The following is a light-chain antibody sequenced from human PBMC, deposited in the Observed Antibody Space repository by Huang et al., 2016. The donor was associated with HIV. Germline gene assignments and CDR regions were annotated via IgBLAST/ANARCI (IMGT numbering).Light chain of an antibody. V-gene: IGKV3-20*01. Sequence: DIVLPQSPGTLSLSPGERATLSCRASQSVSSSYLAWYQHSRGQPPRLLIYGASNRATGIPDRFSGSGSGTDFTLTISRLEPEDFAVYYCQQYDTSLFTFGPGTKVDIK. CDR3: QQYDTSLFT. J-gene: IGKJ3*01. CDR1: QSVSSSY. CDR2: GAS.